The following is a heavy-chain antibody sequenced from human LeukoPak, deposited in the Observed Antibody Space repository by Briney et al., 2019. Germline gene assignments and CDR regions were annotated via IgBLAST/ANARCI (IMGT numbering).Heavy chain of an antibody. CDR2: IYYSGGT. CDR1: GGSISSYY. CDR3: ARHVTISGPYDASDI. J-gene: IGHJ3*02. D-gene: IGHD5-24*01. V-gene: IGHV4-59*08. Sequence: SETLSLTCSVSGGSISSYYWSWIRQPPGKGLEWIGYIYYSGGTDYNPSLKSRVTISVDTSKNQFSLKLRSVTAADTAVYYCARHVTISGPYDASDIWGQGTMVTVSP.